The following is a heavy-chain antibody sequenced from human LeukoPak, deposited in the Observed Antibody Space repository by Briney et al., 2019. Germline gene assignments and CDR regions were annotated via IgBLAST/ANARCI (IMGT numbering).Heavy chain of an antibody. CDR1: GFTFSSYA. V-gene: IGHV3-23*01. CDR3: AKDCKDSLRYFDWWPRDNYGMDV. D-gene: IGHD3-9*01. CDR2: ISGSGGST. Sequence: GGSLRLSCAASGFTFSSYAMSWVRQAPGKGLEWVSAISGSGGSTYYADSVKGRFTTSRDNSKNTLYLQMNSLRAEDTAVCYCAKDCKDSLRYFDWWPRDNYGMDVWGQGTTVTVSS. J-gene: IGHJ6*02.